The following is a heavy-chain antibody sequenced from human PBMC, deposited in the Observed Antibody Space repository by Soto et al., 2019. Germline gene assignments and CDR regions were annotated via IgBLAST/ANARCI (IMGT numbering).Heavy chain of an antibody. CDR3: ARAGNGTGNAFDI. D-gene: IGHD1-1*01. Sequence: ASVKVSCKASGYTFTSYGIRWVRQPPGQGLEWMGWISAYNGNTNYAQKLQGRVTMTIDTSTSTADMELRSQRSDDTAVYYYARAGNGTGNAFDIWGQGTMVTVSS. CDR2: ISAYNGNT. J-gene: IGHJ3*02. CDR1: GYTFTSYG. V-gene: IGHV1-18*01.